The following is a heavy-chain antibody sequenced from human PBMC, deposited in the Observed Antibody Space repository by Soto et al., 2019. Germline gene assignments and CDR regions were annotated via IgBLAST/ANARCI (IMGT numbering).Heavy chain of an antibody. V-gene: IGHV1-69*01. CDR2: IIPIFGTA. J-gene: IGHJ5*02. CDR3: ATRRGYSGYDYGRLDP. D-gene: IGHD5-12*01. Sequence: QVQLVQSGAEVKKPGSSVKVSCKASGGTFSSYAISWVRQAPGQGLEWMGGIIPIFGTANYAQKFQGRVTITADESTSTAYMELSSRRSEDTAVYYCATRRGYSGYDYGRLDPWGQGTLVTVSS. CDR1: GGTFSSYA.